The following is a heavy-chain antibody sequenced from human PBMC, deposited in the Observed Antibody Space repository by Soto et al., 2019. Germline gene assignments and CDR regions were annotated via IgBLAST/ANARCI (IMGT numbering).Heavy chain of an antibody. Sequence: QVQLVQSGAEVKKPGASVKVSCKASGYTFTSYGISWVRQAPGQGLEWMGWISAYNGNTNYAQKLQGRDTMTTETSTRTAYRGLRSLRSDDTAVYYCARDSRHYSSNWLPPDYWGQGTLVTVSS. D-gene: IGHD6-13*01. J-gene: IGHJ4*02. CDR1: GYTFTSYG. V-gene: IGHV1-18*04. CDR2: ISAYNGNT. CDR3: ARDSRHYSSNWLPPDY.